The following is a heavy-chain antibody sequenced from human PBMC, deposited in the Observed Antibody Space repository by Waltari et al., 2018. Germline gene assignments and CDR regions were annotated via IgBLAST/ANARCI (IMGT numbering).Heavy chain of an antibody. D-gene: IGHD4-4*01. J-gene: IGHJ4*02. V-gene: IGHV3-23*01. CDR1: GFTFGSYD. CDR3: AKGAVTTGFSH. Sequence: DVQLLESGGGFVQPGGSLRLSCAASGFTFGSYDMNWVRQPPGKGLQWVATITTSGVTTYYRDSVKGRFSISRDNSKSTLHLQMNSLRAEDTAVYYCAKGAVTTGFSHWGQGTLVTVSS. CDR2: ITTSGVTT.